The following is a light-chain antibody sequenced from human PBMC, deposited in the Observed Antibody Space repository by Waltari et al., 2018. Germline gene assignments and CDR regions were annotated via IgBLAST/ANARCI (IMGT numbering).Light chain of an antibody. CDR3: QAWDNSTYVV. V-gene: IGLV3-1*01. CDR1: KLGDKY. CDR2: QDR. J-gene: IGLJ2*01. Sequence: SYELTQPPSVSVSPGQTASITCSGDKLGDKYACWYQQKPGQSPVVVIYQDRKRPSGIPEPFSGSRSGNTATLTISGTQAMDEADYYCQAWDNSTYVVFGGGTKLTVL.